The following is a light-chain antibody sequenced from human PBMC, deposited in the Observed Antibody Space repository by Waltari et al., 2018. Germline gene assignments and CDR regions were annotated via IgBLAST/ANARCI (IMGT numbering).Light chain of an antibody. CDR1: NNDVGGYNY. CDR2: EVS. Sequence: QSALTQPASVSGSPGQSITISCTGTNNDVGGYNYVSWYQQYAAKAPKLMIYEVSNRPSGVSNRFSGSKSGNTASLTISGLQAEDEADYYCTSKTGTITYVFGTGTKVTVL. V-gene: IGLV2-14*01. CDR3: TSKTGTITYV. J-gene: IGLJ1*01.